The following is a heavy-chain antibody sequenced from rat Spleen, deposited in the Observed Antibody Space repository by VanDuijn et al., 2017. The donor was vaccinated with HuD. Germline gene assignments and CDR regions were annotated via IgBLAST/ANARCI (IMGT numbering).Heavy chain of an antibody. J-gene: IGHJ2*01. V-gene: IGHV2-47*01. CDR2: MWSDGDT. CDR3: ARASFDY. CDR1: GLSLTSNS. Sequence: QVQLKESGPGLVQPSQTLSLTCTVSGLSLTSNSVSWIRQPPGEGLEWMGVMWSDGDTSYNSALKSRLSISRDTSKSQVFLKMNSLQTEDTAMYFCARASFDYWGQGVMVTVSS.